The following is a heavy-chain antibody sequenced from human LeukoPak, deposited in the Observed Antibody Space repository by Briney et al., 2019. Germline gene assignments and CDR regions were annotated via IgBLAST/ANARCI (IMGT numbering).Heavy chain of an antibody. CDR1: GFTFSSNY. Sequence: GGSLRLSCAASGFTFSSNYMSWVRQAPGKGLEWVSVIYSGGSTYYADSVKGRFTISRDNSKNTLYLQMNSLRAEDTAGYYCARDGVWYGELLRDWGQGTLVTVSS. CDR3: ARDGVWYGELLRD. D-gene: IGHD3-10*01. J-gene: IGHJ1*01. CDR2: IYSGGST. V-gene: IGHV3-53*01.